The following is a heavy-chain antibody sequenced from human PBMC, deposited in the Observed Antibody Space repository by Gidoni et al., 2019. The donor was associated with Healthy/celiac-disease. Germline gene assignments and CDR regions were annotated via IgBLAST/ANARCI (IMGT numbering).Heavy chain of an antibody. CDR1: GGSLSSSSYY. CDR3: ARERFGEALDY. Sequence: QLQLQESGPGLVKPSETLSLTCTVSGGSLSSSSYYWGWIRQPPGKGLEWIGSIYYSGSTYYNPSLKSRVTISVDTSKNQFSLKLSSVTAADTAVYYCARERFGEALDYWGQGTLVTVSS. CDR2: IYYSGST. D-gene: IGHD3-10*01. V-gene: IGHV4-39*07. J-gene: IGHJ4*02.